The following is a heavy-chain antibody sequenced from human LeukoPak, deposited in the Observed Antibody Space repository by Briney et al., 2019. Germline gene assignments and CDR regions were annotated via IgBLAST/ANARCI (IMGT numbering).Heavy chain of an antibody. CDR3: ARTDCSSISCYSDY. J-gene: IGHJ4*02. D-gene: IGHD2-2*02. V-gene: IGHV4-34*01. CDR2: INHSGST. CDR1: GGSFSGYY. Sequence: SETLSLTCAVYGGSFSGYYWSWLRQPPGKGLEWVGEINHSGSTNYNPSLKSRVTISVDTSKNQFSLKLSSVTAADTAVYYCARTDCSSISCYSDYWGQGTLVTVSS.